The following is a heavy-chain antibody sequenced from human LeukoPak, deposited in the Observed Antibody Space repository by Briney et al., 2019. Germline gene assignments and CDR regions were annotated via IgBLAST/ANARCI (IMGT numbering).Heavy chain of an antibody. CDR3: AKDSSSWYGDY. Sequence: GGSLRLSCAASGFTFSSYAMSWVRQAPGKGLEWVSGISGSGSSTYYADSVKGRFTISRDKSKNTLDLQMNSLRAEDTAVYYCAKDSSSWYGDYWGQGSLVTVSS. CDR1: GFTFSSYA. J-gene: IGHJ4*02. V-gene: IGHV3-23*01. CDR2: ISGSGSST. D-gene: IGHD6-13*01.